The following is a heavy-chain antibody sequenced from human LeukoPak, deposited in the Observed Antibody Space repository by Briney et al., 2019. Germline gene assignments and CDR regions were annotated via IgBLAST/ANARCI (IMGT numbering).Heavy chain of an antibody. V-gene: IGHV1-69*13. Sequence: GASVKVSCKASGGTFSRFTISWVRQAPGQGFEWMGGITPIFGTANFAQKFQGRVSITADGSTSTAFMELSSLRSEDTAVYYCARAEVGYYDSSGYYYPFDYWGQGTLVTVSS. CDR2: ITPIFGTA. J-gene: IGHJ4*02. CDR1: GGTFSRFT. D-gene: IGHD3-22*01. CDR3: ARAEVGYYDSSGYYYPFDY.